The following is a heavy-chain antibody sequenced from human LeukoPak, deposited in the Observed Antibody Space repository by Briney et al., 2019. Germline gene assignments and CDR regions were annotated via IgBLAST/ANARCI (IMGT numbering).Heavy chain of an antibody. D-gene: IGHD6-19*01. Sequence: SETLSLTCTVSGGSISSYYWSWIRQPPGKGLEWIGYIYYSGSTNYNPSLKSRVTISVDTSKNQFPLKLSSVTAADTAVYYCARGGIAVAGLDYWGQGTLVTVSS. J-gene: IGHJ4*02. V-gene: IGHV4-59*01. CDR3: ARGGIAVAGLDY. CDR2: IYYSGST. CDR1: GGSISSYY.